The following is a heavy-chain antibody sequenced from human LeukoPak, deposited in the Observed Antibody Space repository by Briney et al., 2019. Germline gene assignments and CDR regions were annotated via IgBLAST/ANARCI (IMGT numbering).Heavy chain of an antibody. CDR3: AKGPVRFVDFDY. J-gene: IGHJ4*02. V-gene: IGHV3-23*01. D-gene: IGHD3-3*01. CDR2: ISGSGGST. Sequence: GGSLRLSCAASGFTFSSYAMSWVRQAPGKGLEWVSAISGSGGSTYHADSVKGRFTISRDNSKNTLYLHMNSLRAEDTAVFYCAKGPVRFVDFDYWGQGTLVTVSS. CDR1: GFTFSSYA.